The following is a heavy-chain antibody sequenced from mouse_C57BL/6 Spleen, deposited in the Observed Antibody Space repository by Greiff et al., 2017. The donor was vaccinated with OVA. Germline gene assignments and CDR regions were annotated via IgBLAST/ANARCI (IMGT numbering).Heavy chain of an antibody. CDR3: ARLITTVVAYYAMDY. Sequence: DVQLQESGPELVKPGASVKISCKASGYSFTGYYMNWVKQSPEKSLEWIGEINPSTGGTTYNQKFKAKATLTVDKSSSTAYMQLKSLTSEDSAVYYCARLITTVVAYYAMDYWGQGTSVTVSS. D-gene: IGHD1-1*01. V-gene: IGHV1-42*01. J-gene: IGHJ4*01. CDR2: INPSTGGT. CDR1: GYSFTGYY.